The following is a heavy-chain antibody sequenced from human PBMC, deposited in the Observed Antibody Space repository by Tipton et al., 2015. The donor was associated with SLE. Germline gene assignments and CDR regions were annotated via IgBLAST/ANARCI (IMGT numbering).Heavy chain of an antibody. CDR2: INHSGST. CDR1: GGSFSGYY. V-gene: IGHV4-34*09. J-gene: IGHJ1*01. D-gene: IGHD3-10*01. CDR3: ARGIREVIIRYFQH. Sequence: LRLSCAVYGGSFSGYYWSWIRQPPGKGLEWIGEINHSGSTNYNPSLKSRVTISVDTSKNQFSLKLSSVTAADTAVYYCARGIREVIIRYFQHWGQGTLVTVSS.